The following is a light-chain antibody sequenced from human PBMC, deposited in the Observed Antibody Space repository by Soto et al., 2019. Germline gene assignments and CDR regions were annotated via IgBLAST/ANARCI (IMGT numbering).Light chain of an antibody. CDR1: QSVSSN. CDR3: QQYNNWPPWT. J-gene: IGKJ1*01. CDR2: GAS. Sequence: IVLTQSPDTLSLSPGQRATLSCRASQSVSSNLAWYQQKPGQAPRLLIYGASTRATGIPARFSGSGSGTEFTLTISSLQSEDFAVYYCQQYNNWPPWTFGQGTKVEIK. V-gene: IGKV3-15*01.